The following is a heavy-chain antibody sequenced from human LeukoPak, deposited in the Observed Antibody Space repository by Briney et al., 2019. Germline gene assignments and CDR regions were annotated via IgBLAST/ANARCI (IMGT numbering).Heavy chain of an antibody. J-gene: IGHJ6*02. CDR2: IYDSGST. CDR3: ARVGGTNSYYYGMDV. V-gene: IGHV4-59*11. CDR1: GGSISSHY. D-gene: IGHD1-26*01. Sequence: PSETLSLTCTVSGGSISSHYWSWIRQPPGKGLEWIGNIYDSGSTNYNPSLKSRVTISIDTSKNQFSLKLRSVTAAATAIYYCARVGGTNSYYYGMDVWGQGTTVTVSS.